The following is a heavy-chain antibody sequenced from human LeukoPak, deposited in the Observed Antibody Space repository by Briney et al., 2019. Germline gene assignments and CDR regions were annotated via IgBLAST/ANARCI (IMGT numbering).Heavy chain of an antibody. CDR1: GGSISSYY. V-gene: IGHV4-59*01. CDR3: ARDSGQDSSGWYNYFDY. CDR2: IYYSGST. Sequence: PSETLSLTCTVSGGSISSYYWSWIRQPPGKGLEWIGYIYYSGSTNYNPSLKSQVTISVDTSKNQFSLKLSSVTAADTAVYYCARDSGQDSSGWYNYFDYWGQGTLVTVSS. D-gene: IGHD6-19*01. J-gene: IGHJ4*02.